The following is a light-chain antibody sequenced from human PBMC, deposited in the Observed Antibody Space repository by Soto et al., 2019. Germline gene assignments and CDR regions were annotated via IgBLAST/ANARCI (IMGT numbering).Light chain of an antibody. J-gene: IGLJ1*01. CDR1: SSDVGFSNY. Sequence: QSVLTQPASVSGSPGQSITISCTGTSSDVGFSNYVFWYQQHPGKAPELIISDVSNRPSGVSNRLSGSKSGNTASLTISGLQAEDEADYYCSSYTSSSTDVFGTGTKLTVL. CDR2: DVS. V-gene: IGLV2-14*01. CDR3: SSYTSSSTDV.